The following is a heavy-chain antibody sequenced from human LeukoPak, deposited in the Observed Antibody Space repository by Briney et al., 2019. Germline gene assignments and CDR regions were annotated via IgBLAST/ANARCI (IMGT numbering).Heavy chain of an antibody. CDR1: GFTFSNAW. Sequence: PGGSLRLSCAASGFTFSNAWMTWVRQAPGKGLEWVANIKQDGSEKYYVDSVKGRFTISRDNAKNSLYLQMNSLRAEDTAVYYCARGGGFIIEHWGQGTLVTVSS. V-gene: IGHV3-7*01. J-gene: IGHJ4*02. CDR2: IKQDGSEK. CDR3: ARGGGFIIEH. D-gene: IGHD3-16*02.